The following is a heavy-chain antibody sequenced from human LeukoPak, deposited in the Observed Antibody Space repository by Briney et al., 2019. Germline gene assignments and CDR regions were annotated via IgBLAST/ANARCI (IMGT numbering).Heavy chain of an antibody. D-gene: IGHD1-1*01. V-gene: IGHV4-34*01. Sequence: SETLSLTCAVYGGSFSDYYWTWIRQPPGKGLEWIGEINGGGSPNYNPSLKSRVIISVDTSKNQFSLKLNSMTAADTAAYYCARRRNWNDVLDYWSQGTLVTVSS. CDR1: GGSFSDYY. J-gene: IGHJ4*02. CDR2: INGGGSP. CDR3: ARRRNWNDVLDY.